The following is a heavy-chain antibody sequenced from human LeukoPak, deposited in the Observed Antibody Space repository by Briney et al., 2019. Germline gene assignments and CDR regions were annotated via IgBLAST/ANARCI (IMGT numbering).Heavy chain of an antibody. J-gene: IGHJ5*02. CDR1: GGSISSGDYY. D-gene: IGHD3-16*02. CDR2: IYYSGST. CDR3: ARGGYVWGSYRYHNWFDP. V-gene: IGHV4-30-4*01. Sequence: SETLSLTCTVSGGSISSGDYYWSWIRQPPGKGLEWIGYIYYSGSTYYNPSLKSRVTISVDRSKNQFSLKLSSVTAADTAVYYCARGGYVWGSYRYHNWFDPWGQGTLVTVSS.